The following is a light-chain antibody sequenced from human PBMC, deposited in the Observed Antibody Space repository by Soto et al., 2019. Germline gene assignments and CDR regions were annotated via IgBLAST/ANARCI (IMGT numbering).Light chain of an antibody. CDR3: AAWDDSLNGPV. J-gene: IGLJ2*01. CDR2: YDD. V-gene: IGLV1-36*01. Sequence: QSVLTQPPSVSGAPRQRVTISCSGSNSNIGNNAVNWYQQLQGKAPNLLIYYDDLLPSGVSDRFSGSKSGTSASLAISGLQSEDEAGYYCAAWDDSLNGPVFGGGTQLTVL. CDR1: NSNIGNNA.